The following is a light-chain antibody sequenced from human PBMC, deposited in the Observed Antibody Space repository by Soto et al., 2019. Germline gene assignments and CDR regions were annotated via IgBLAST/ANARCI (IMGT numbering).Light chain of an antibody. CDR3: QRYNNWPPSNT. V-gene: IGKV3-15*01. CDR1: QSVSTN. Sequence: EIGMTQSPSTLSVSPGERATLSCRASQSVSTNLAWYQQKPGQAPSLLIFGASTRATGIPARFSGSGSGTEFTLTISSLQSADFAVYYCQRYNNWPPSNTFGQGNKLELK. CDR2: GAS. J-gene: IGKJ2*01.